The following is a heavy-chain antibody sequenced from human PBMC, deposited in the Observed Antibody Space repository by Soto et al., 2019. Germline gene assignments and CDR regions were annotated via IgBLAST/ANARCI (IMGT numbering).Heavy chain of an antibody. CDR2: ISVSSNAI. CDR1: GFTLSDFY. J-gene: IGHJ5*02. Sequence: QVQLVESGGGLVRPGGSLRLSCAASGFTLSDFYMSWIRQAPGKGLEWISYISVSSNAIYYADSVRGRFTVSRDNAKNSLYLQIDSLRAGDTAVYYCARDYRNCGLDHWGQGTLVTVSS. CDR3: ARDYRNCGLDH. D-gene: IGHD2-21*01. V-gene: IGHV3-11*01.